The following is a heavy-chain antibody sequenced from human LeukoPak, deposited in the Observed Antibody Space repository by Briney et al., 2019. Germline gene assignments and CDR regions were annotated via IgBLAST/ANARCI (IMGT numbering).Heavy chain of an antibody. CDR2: FTSSSGFI. CDR1: GFTFSSYA. J-gene: IGHJ4*02. D-gene: IGHD1-7*01. CDR3: ASSTGTTGYCFDY. Sequence: GGSLRLSCAASGFTFSSYAMNWVRQAPGKGLEWVSSFTSSSGFIYYADSVKGRFTISRDNAKNSLYLQMNSLRAEDTAVYYCASSTGTTGYCFDYWGQGTLVTVSS. V-gene: IGHV3-21*01.